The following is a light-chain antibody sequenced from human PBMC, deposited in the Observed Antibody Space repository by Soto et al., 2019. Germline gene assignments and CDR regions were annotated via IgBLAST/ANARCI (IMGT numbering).Light chain of an antibody. CDR3: QQRSNWPRIT. J-gene: IGKJ5*01. CDR2: DAS. V-gene: IGKV3-11*01. Sequence: IVLTQSPGILSLSPGDRATLSCRASQSVRNNLAWYQQKPGQAPRLLIYDASNRATGIPARFSVSGSGTDFTLTISSLEPEDFAVYYCQQRSNWPRITFGQGTRLDIK. CDR1: QSVRNN.